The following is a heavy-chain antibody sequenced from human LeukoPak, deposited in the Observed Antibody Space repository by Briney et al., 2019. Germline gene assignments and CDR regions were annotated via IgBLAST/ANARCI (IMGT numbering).Heavy chain of an antibody. J-gene: IGHJ3*02. Sequence: ASVKVSCKASGYTFTSYYMHWVRQASGQGLEWMGWMNPNSGNTGYAQKFQGRVTMTRNTSISTAYMELSSLRSEDTAVYYCASSPTLWFGDSSAFDIWGQGTMVTVSS. CDR2: MNPNSGNT. CDR3: ASSPTLWFGDSSAFDI. V-gene: IGHV1-8*02. CDR1: GYTFTSYY. D-gene: IGHD3-10*01.